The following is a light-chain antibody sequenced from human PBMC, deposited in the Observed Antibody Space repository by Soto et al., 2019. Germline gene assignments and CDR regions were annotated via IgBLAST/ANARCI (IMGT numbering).Light chain of an antibody. J-gene: IGKJ1*01. CDR1: QSVSRN. Sequence: EIVLTQSPGTLSLSPGERATLSCRASQSVSRNLAWYQQKPGQAPRLLIYGAFTRATGVPARFSGSGSGTEFTLTISSLQSEDSAVYYCQQYNNWPKTFGQGTKVDIK. CDR2: GAF. CDR3: QQYNNWPKT. V-gene: IGKV3D-15*01.